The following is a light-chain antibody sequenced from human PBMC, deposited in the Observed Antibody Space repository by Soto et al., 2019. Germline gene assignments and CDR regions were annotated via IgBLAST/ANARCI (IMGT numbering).Light chain of an antibody. J-gene: IGKJ1*01. Sequence: EIVMTQSPATLSVSPGERVTLSCRASQNIISNLAWYQQKPGQAPRLLIYGASSRATGIPDRFSGSGSGTDFTLTISRLEPEDFAVYYCQQYGSSYPWTFGQGTKVDIK. CDR2: GAS. CDR3: QQYGSSYPWT. CDR1: QNIISN. V-gene: IGKV3-20*01.